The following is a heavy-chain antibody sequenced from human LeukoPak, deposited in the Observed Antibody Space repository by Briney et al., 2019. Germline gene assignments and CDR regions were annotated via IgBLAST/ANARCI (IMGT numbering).Heavy chain of an antibody. CDR3: ARDGYGNNYMDV. J-gene: IGHJ6*03. Sequence: GSLRLSCAASGFTVSSNFMSWVRQAPGKGLEWVSVIYSGGTTYYADSVKGRFTISRDNSKNTLSLQMNSLRAEDTAVYYCARDGYGNNYMDVWGKGTTVTVSS. D-gene: IGHD1/OR15-1a*01. CDR2: IYSGGTT. CDR1: GFTVSSNF. V-gene: IGHV3-53*01.